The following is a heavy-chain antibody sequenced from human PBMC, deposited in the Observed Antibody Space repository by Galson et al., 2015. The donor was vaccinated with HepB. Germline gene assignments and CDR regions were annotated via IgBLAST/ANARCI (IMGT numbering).Heavy chain of an antibody. CDR2: IYYSGST. V-gene: IGHV4-59*08. CDR1: GGSISSYY. J-gene: IGHJ5*02. D-gene: IGHD3-10*01. CDR3: ARLKFTMVRGVIINFWFDP. Sequence: SETLSLTCTVSGGSISSYYWSWIRQPPGKGLEWIGYIYYSGSTNYNPSLKSRVTISVDTSKNQFSLKLSSVTAADTAVYYCARLKFTMVRGVIINFWFDPWGQGTLVTVSS.